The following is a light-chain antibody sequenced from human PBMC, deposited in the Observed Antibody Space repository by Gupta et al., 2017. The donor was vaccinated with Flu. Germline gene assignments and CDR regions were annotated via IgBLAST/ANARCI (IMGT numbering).Light chain of an antibody. Sequence: QSALTHPPSISRSAGQSVTISCIGTNKDIGSYNLVSWYEQRPGKAPKLIIYESTKRPSGVSDRFAGSRSGNTATLTISGLRAEDEADYYCCAFASATTWVFGGGTKVAVL. CDR3: CAFASATTWV. V-gene: IGLV2-23*01. CDR1: NKDIGSYNL. CDR2: EST. J-gene: IGLJ3*02.